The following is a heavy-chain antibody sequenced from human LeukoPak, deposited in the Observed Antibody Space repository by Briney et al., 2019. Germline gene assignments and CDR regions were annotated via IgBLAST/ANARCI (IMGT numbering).Heavy chain of an antibody. D-gene: IGHD2-2*02. Sequence: GASVKVSCKASGYTFTIYYMHWVRQAPGQGLEWMGWINPNSGGTSYARRFQGRVTMTRDTSISTAYMELSRLTSNDTAVYYCARNPAYCTSTSCYNDYWSQGTLVTVSS. CDR2: INPNSGGT. V-gene: IGHV1-2*02. J-gene: IGHJ4*02. CDR3: ARNPAYCTSTSCYNDY. CDR1: GYTFTIYY.